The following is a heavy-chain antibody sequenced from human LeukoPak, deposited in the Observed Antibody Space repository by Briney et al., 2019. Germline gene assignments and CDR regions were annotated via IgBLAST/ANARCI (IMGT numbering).Heavy chain of an antibody. CDR3: ARDSDYSSPMVMDV. J-gene: IGHJ6*03. V-gene: IGHV1-69*05. CDR1: GGTFSSYA. Sequence: SVKVSCKASGGTFSSYAISWVRQAPGQGLEWMGGIIPIFGTANYAQKFQGRVTMTRDMSTSTVYMELSSLRSEDTAVYYCARDSDYSSPMVMDVWGKGTTVTVSS. D-gene: IGHD4-11*01. CDR2: IIPIFGTA.